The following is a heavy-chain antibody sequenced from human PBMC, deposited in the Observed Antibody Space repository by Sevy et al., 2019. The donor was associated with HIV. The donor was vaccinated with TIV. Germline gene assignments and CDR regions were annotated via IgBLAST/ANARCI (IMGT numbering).Heavy chain of an antibody. D-gene: IGHD1-26*01. CDR1: GFSFSSSS. CDR2: ITRDGKTK. Sequence: GGSLRLSCAASGFSFSSSSMNWLRQAPGKGLEWLAYITRDGKTKHYADFVKGRFTISRDNAQNSLFLQLNSLRDDDTAVYYCARDYSGSYYRFDLWGHGTLVTVPS. J-gene: IGHJ4*01. V-gene: IGHV3-48*02. CDR3: ARDYSGSYYRFDL.